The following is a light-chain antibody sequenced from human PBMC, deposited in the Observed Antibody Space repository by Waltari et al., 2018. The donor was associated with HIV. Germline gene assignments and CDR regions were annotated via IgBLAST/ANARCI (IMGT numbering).Light chain of an antibody. Sequence: DIVMTQSPDSLAGYLGERDTTTGFSRQNLLYPSNNRTYLACYQKKPGQPPKLLIYWASTRNSGVPDRFSGSGSGTDFTLTISSLQAEDVAFYYCQQYYDTPRTFGQGTKVEVK. CDR1: QNLLYPSNNRTY. V-gene: IGKV4-1*01. CDR3: QQYYDTPRT. J-gene: IGKJ1*01. CDR2: WAS.